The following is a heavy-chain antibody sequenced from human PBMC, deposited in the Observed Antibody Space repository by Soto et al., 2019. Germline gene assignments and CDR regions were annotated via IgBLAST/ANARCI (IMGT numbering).Heavy chain of an antibody. V-gene: IGHV5-10-1*01. Sequence: GESLKISCRGSGYSFTSYWISWVRQMPGKGLEWMGRIDPSDSYTNYSPSFQGHVTISADKSISTAYLQWSSLKASDTAMYYCARHPAAGYYYSYGMDVWGQGTTVTVSS. J-gene: IGHJ6*02. CDR3: ARHPAAGYYYSYGMDV. D-gene: IGHD6-13*01. CDR2: IDPSDSYT. CDR1: GYSFTSYW.